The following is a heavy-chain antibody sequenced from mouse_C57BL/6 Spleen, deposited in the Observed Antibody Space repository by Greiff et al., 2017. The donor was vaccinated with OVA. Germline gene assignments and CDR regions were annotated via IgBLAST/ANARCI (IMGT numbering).Heavy chain of an antibody. V-gene: IGHV1-42*01. CDR1: GYSFTGYY. CDR2: INPSTGGT. Sequence: EVQLQESGPELVKPGASVKISCKASGYSFTGYYMNWVKQSPEKSLEWIGGINPSTGGTTYNQKFKAKATLTVDKSSSTAYMQLKSLTSEDSAVYYCARGGYGSPWFAYWGQGTLVTVSA. D-gene: IGHD2-10*02. CDR3: ARGGYGSPWFAY. J-gene: IGHJ3*01.